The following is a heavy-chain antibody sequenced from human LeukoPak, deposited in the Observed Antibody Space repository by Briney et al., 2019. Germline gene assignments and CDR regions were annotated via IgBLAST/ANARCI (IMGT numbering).Heavy chain of an antibody. CDR3: ARASSKQLAGYLPDGFDI. CDR1: GFTFSSYS. J-gene: IGHJ3*02. V-gene: IGHV3-21*01. Sequence: GGSLRLSCAASGFTFSSYSMNWVRQAPGKGLEWVSSISSSGTYVYYADSVKGRFTISRDNAKNSLSLQMNSLRADDAAVYYCARASSKQLAGYLPDGFDIGGQGQMVTVSS. D-gene: IGHD3-9*01. CDR2: ISSSGTYV.